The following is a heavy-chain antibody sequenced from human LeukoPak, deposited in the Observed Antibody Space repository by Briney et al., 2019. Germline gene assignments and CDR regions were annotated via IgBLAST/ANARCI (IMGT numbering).Heavy chain of an antibody. CDR1: GVSISSSSYY. D-gene: IGHD3-3*01. CDR2: IYYSGST. V-gene: IGHV4-39*01. CDR3: ARSGYVDYDFWSGYYLFDY. Sequence: ASETLSLTCTVSGVSISSSSYYWGWIRQPPGKGLEWIGSIYYSGSTYYNPSLKSRVTISVDMSKNQFSLKLSSVTAADTAVYYCARSGYVDYDFWSGYYLFDYWGQGTLVTVSS. J-gene: IGHJ4*02.